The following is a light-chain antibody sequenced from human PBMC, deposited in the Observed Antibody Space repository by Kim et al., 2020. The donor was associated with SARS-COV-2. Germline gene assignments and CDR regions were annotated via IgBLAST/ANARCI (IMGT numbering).Light chain of an antibody. J-gene: IGKJ1*01. CDR1: QDIANS. V-gene: IGKV1-27*01. CDR2: AAS. CDR3: QKYNSAPWT. Sequence: ASVGDRVTITCRASQDIANSLAWYQQKPGKVPQVLIYAASTLQSGVPSRFSGSGSGTEFTLTFGSLQTEDVAIYYCQKYNSAPWTFGPGTKVDIK.